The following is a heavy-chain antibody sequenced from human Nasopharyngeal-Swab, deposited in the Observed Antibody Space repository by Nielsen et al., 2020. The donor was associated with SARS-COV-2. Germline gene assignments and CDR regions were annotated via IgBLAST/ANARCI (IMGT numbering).Heavy chain of an antibody. CDR1: GFTVSSNY. Sequence: GGSLRLSCAASGFTVSSNYMSWVRQAQGKGMEWVSVLYGGGNIYYADSVKGRFTISRDNSKNTLFLQMNSLRAEDTALYYCARGLIGYSYGVDYWGQGTPVTVSS. D-gene: IGHD5-18*01. CDR2: LYGGGNI. CDR3: ARGLIGYSYGVDY. V-gene: IGHV3-66*01. J-gene: IGHJ4*02.